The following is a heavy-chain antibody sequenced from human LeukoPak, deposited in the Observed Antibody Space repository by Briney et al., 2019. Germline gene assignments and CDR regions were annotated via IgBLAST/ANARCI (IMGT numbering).Heavy chain of an antibody. Sequence: PGGSLRLSCAASGFTFSIYAMHWVRQAPGKGLEWVAVISYDGSKKYYADSVKGRFTISRDNSKNTLYLQMNSLRAEDTAVYYCAGDSSGYPADYWGQGTLVTVSS. CDR1: GFTFSIYA. CDR3: AGDSSGYPADY. D-gene: IGHD3-22*01. J-gene: IGHJ4*02. V-gene: IGHV3-30*04. CDR2: ISYDGSKK.